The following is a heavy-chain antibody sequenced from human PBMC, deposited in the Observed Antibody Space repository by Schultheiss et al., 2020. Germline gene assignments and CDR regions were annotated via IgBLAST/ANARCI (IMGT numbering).Heavy chain of an antibody. J-gene: IGHJ4*02. CDR1: GGTFSSYA. D-gene: IGHD3-10*02. CDR2: IIPIFGTA. V-gene: IGHV1-69*06. Sequence: SVKVSCKASGGTFSSYAISWVRQAPGQGPEWMGGIIPIFGTANYAQKFQGRVTITADKSTSTAYMELSSLRSEDTAVYYCARGGTDYYVPYYFDYWGQGTLVTLSS. CDR3: ARGGTDYYVPYYFDY.